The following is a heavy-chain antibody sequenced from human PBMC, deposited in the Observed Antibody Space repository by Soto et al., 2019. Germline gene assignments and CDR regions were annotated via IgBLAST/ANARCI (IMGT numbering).Heavy chain of an antibody. V-gene: IGHV4-30-2*01. D-gene: IGHD3-22*01. CDR1: GAPITSGAYS. Sequence: SETLSLTCTVSGAPITSGAYSWSWIRQPPGKGLEWIGFIYQSGSTHYNPSLKSRVTISVDRSKNHFSLRLTSLTAADTAVYYCAIDFSGCSSSDGYLSGWFDPWGPGNLVTVSS. CDR2: IYQSGST. CDR3: AIDFSGCSSSDGYLSGWFDP. J-gene: IGHJ5*02.